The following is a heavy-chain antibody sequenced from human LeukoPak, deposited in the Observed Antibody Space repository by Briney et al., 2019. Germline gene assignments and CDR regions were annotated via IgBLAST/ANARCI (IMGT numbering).Heavy chain of an antibody. D-gene: IGHD2-2*01. V-gene: IGHV4-34*01. CDR2: INHSGST. CDR1: GGSFSGYY. J-gene: IGHJ1*01. Sequence: SETLSLTCAVYGGSFSGYYWSWIRQPPGKGLEWIGEINHSGSTNYNPSLKSRVTISVDTSKNQFSLKLSSVTAADTAVYYCASDIVVAPAARIGYFQHWGQGTLVTVSS. CDR3: ASDIVVAPAARIGYFQH.